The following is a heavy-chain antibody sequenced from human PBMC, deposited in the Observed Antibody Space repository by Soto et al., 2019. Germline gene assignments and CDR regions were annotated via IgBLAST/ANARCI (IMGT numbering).Heavy chain of an antibody. D-gene: IGHD3-10*01. CDR2: IDPSDSYT. CDR3: ASPVGEDY. V-gene: IGHV5-10-1*01. CDR1: GYRFTTDW. Sequence: PGESLKISCDGSGYRFTTDWISWVRQMPGKGLEWMWRIDPSDSYTNYSPSFQGHVTISADKSISTAYLQWSSLKASDTAMYYCASPVGEDYWGQGTLVTVSS. J-gene: IGHJ4*02.